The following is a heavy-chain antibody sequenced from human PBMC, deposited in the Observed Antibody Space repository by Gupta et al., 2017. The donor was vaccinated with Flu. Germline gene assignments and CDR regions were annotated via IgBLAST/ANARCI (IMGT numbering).Heavy chain of an antibody. CDR2: TYYRSKWYH. Sequence: QVQLQQSGPGLVKPSETLSLTCAISGDSVSTSSAAWNWVRQSPSRGLEWLGRTYYRSKWYHSYAVSVNSRITVNPDTSKNQFSLHLNSVTXEXTAVYFXVRGGYDYGGYSYRWFDTWGQGTLVTVSS. J-gene: IGHJ5*02. V-gene: IGHV6-1*01. D-gene: IGHD5-12*01. CDR1: GDSVSTSSAA. CDR3: VRGGYDYGGYSYRWFDT.